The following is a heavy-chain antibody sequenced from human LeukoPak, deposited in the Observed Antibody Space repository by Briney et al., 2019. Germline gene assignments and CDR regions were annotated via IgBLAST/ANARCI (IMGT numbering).Heavy chain of an antibody. CDR2: ISPYNGNT. CDR3: AISRDGYQLDY. Sequence: ASVKVSCKASGYTFTTYGISWVRQAPGQGLEWMGWISPYNGNTNYAQKLQGRVTMTTDTSTSTAYMELSSLRSEDTAVYYCAISRDGYQLDYWGQGTLVTVSS. J-gene: IGHJ4*02. CDR1: GYTFTTYG. D-gene: IGHD5-12*01. V-gene: IGHV1-18*01.